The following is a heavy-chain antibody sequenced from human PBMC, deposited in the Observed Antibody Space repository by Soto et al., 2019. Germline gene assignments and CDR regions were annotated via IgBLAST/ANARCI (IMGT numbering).Heavy chain of an antibody. CDR1: GYTFTSYG. V-gene: IGHV1-18*01. Sequence: QVQLVQSGAEVKKPGASVKVSCKASGYTFTSYGISWVRQAPGQGLEWMGWISAYNGNTNYAQKLQGRVTMTTDTSTSTADRELRSLRADDTAVYYCARDGIAVAGTSHFDYWGQGTLVTVSS. D-gene: IGHD6-19*01. CDR3: ARDGIAVAGTSHFDY. CDR2: ISAYNGNT. J-gene: IGHJ4*02.